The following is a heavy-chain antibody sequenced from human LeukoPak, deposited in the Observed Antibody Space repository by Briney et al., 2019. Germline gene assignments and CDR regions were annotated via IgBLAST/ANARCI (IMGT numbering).Heavy chain of an antibody. Sequence: GGSLRLSCAASGLTFNTYGMHWVRQTPGKGLEWVSVIWFDGSKIYYTDSVKGRFTISRDNSKNTLFLQMNSLRAEDSGVYYCARDLAKGRYFDYWGEGTLVTVSS. CDR3: ARDLAKGRYFDY. CDR2: IWFDGSKI. V-gene: IGHV3-33*01. CDR1: GLTFNTYG. J-gene: IGHJ4*02. D-gene: IGHD1-26*01.